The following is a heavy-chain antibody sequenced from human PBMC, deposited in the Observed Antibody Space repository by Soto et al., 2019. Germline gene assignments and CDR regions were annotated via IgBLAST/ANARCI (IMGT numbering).Heavy chain of an antibody. Sequence: SVKVSCKASGGTFSSSAICWVRQAPGRGLEWMGGIIPIFGPANYAQKFQGRVTLTADESTSTAYMELSSLRSEDTAVYYCATTYCSGGNCYSYYYGTDVWGQATQVTVSS. J-gene: IGHJ6*02. CDR2: IIPIFGPA. V-gene: IGHV1-69*13. D-gene: IGHD2-15*01. CDR1: GGTFSSSA. CDR3: ATTYCSGGNCYSYYYGTDV.